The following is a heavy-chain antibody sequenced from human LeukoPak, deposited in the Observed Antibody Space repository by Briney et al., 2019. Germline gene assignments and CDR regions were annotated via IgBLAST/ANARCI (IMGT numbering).Heavy chain of an antibody. Sequence: GGSLRLSCAASGFNFSAYSVNWVRQAPGKGLEWVSSITRSTSYIYFADSVRGRFTISRDNAKNSLYLQMNSLRAEDTAVYYCARDPNPRDGGYRGQGTLVTVSS. CDR3: ARDPNPRDGGY. CDR2: ITRSTSYI. CDR1: GFNFSAYS. V-gene: IGHV3-21*01. J-gene: IGHJ4*02. D-gene: IGHD5-24*01.